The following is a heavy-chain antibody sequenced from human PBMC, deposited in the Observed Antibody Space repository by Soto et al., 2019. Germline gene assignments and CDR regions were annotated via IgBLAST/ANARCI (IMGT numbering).Heavy chain of an antibody. V-gene: IGHV4-59*01. D-gene: IGHD5-18*01. CDR2: IYYSGST. CDR3: ARAGGYRSRIDY. Sequence: PSETLSLTCTVSGGSISSYYWNWIRQPPGKALEWIGYIYYSGSTNYNPSLTSRVTISVDTSKNQFSLKPSSVTAADTAVYYCARAGGYRSRIDYWGQGTQVTVSS. J-gene: IGHJ4*02. CDR1: GGSISSYY.